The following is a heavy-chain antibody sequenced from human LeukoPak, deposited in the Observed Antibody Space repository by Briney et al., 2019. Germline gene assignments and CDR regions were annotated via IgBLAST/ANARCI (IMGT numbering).Heavy chain of an antibody. J-gene: IGHJ3*02. Sequence: KAGGSLRLSCAASGFTFNNAWMNWVREATGKGLEWVGRIKSKTDGATTDYAAPVKGRFAISRDDSKNTLYLQMNSLKTEDTAVYYCTTDCSSIRCYGDGAFAIWGQGTMVTVSS. CDR3: TTDCSSIRCYGDGAFAI. CDR1: GFTFNNAW. D-gene: IGHD2-2*01. V-gene: IGHV3-15*01. CDR2: IKSKTDGATT.